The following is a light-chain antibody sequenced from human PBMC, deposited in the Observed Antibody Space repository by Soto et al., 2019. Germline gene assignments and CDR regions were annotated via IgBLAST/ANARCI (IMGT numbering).Light chain of an antibody. CDR2: DAS. J-gene: IGKJ2*01. V-gene: IGKV3D-15*01. CDR3: HPDSIWPPYT. Sequence: EIVMTQSPATLSVSPGESVTLSCRASQNIGRDLAWYLQKPGQVPRLLIYDASNRATGIPGRFSGTGSGTEFTLTIHSLQSEDFAVYYCHPDSIWPPYTFGQGTKLEIK. CDR1: QNIGRD.